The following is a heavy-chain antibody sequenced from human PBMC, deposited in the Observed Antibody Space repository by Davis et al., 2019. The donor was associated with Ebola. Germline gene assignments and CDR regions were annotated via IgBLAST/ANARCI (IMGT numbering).Heavy chain of an antibody. CDR2: IYYSGST. CDR3: ARDHGDGYNEYFQH. Sequence: PSETLSLTCTVSGGSISSSSYYWGWIRQPPGKGLEWIGSIYYSGSTYYNPSLKSRVTISVDTSKNQFSLKLSSVTAADTAVYYCARDHGDGYNEYFQHWGQGTLVTVSS. J-gene: IGHJ1*01. V-gene: IGHV4-39*07. CDR1: GGSISSSSYY. D-gene: IGHD5-24*01.